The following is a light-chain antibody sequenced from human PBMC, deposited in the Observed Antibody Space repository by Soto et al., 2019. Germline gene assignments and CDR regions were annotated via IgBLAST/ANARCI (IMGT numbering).Light chain of an antibody. CDR3: QQYDDWRLLT. J-gene: IGKJ4*01. CDR1: QSVSSN. Sequence: EVVMTQSPATLSVSPGDKATLSCRASQSVSSNLAWYQQKPGQAPRLLIYGASTRAYGVPARFSGSGSGTEFTLTISSLQSEDLAIYYCQQYDDWRLLTFGGGTKVEI. V-gene: IGKV3-15*01. CDR2: GAS.